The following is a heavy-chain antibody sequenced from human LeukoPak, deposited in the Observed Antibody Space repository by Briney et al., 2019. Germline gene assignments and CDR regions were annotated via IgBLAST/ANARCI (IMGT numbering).Heavy chain of an antibody. Sequence: ASVKDSCKASGYTFTSYDINWVRQATGQGLEWMGWMNPNSGNTGYAQKFQGRVTMTRNTSISTAYMELSNLRSEDTAVYYCARGLFEDIVASPHYGMDVWGQGTTVTVSS. CDR2: MNPNSGNT. J-gene: IGHJ6*02. D-gene: IGHD5-12*01. V-gene: IGHV1-8*01. CDR1: GYTFTSYD. CDR3: ARGLFEDIVASPHYGMDV.